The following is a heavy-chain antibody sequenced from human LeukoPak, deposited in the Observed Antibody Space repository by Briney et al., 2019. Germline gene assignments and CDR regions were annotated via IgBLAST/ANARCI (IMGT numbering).Heavy chain of an antibody. CDR3: AKDVVGQQWPQNY. D-gene: IGHD6-19*01. V-gene: IGHV3-23*01. CDR2: FSGSGGIT. CDR1: GFTFSNYA. Sequence: GGSLRLSCAASGFTFSNYAMSWVRQAPGKGLEWVSGFSGSGGITYYADSVKGRFTISRDNTMNTLYLQMNTLTPEDTAVYYCAKDVVGQQWPQNYWGQGTLVTVSS. J-gene: IGHJ4*02.